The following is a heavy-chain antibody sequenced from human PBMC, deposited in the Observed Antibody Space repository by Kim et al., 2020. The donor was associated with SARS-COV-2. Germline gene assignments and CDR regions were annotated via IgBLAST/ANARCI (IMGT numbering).Heavy chain of an antibody. V-gene: IGHV4-39*01. CDR3: ARRPCGAYCSAGRAHFVDY. CDR2: IFYNGNT. Sequence: SETLSLTCTVSGDSISTSYYWDWIRQPPGKGLEWIGTIFYNGNTYYNPSLRSRVTISVDTSKNQFSLRLSSVTAADTAVFYCARRPCGAYCSAGRAHFVDYWGQGTLVTVSS. CDR1: GDSISTSYY. J-gene: IGHJ4*02. D-gene: IGHD2-15*01.